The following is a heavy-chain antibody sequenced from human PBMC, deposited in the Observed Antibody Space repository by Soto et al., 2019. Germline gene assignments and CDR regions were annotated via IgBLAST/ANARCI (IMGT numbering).Heavy chain of an antibody. CDR1: GGSISSSSYY. CDR3: ARHASIAAAVYLPHY. Sequence: PSETLSLTCTVSGGSISSSSYYWGWIRQPPGKGLEWIGSIYYSGSTYYNPSLKSRVTISVDTSKNQFSLRLSSVTAADTAVYYCARHASIAAAVYLPHYWGQGTLVTVSS. V-gene: IGHV4-39*01. CDR2: IYYSGST. D-gene: IGHD6-13*01. J-gene: IGHJ4*02.